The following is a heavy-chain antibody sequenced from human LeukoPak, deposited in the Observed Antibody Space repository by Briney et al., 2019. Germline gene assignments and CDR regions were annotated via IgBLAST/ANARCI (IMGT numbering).Heavy chain of an antibody. CDR3: AREIGSGSFLDN. CDR1: GYTFAGYY. J-gene: IGHJ4*02. D-gene: IGHD3-10*01. Sequence: ASVKVSCKASGYTFAGYYMHWVRQAPGQGLEWMGWTNPKIGGTNYAQKFQGRVTMTRDTSISTAYMELSRLRSDDTAVYYCAREIGSGSFLDNWSQGTLVTVSS. CDR2: TNPKIGGT. V-gene: IGHV1-2*02.